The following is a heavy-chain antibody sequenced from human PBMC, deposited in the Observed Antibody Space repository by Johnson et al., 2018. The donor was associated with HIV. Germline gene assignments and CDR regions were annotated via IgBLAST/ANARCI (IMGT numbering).Heavy chain of an antibody. D-gene: IGHD2-15*01. Sequence: VQLVESGGGVVQPGRSLSLSCAASGFTFSSYAIHWVRQAPGKGLEWVAVISYDGSNKYYADSVKGRFTISRDNAKNSLYLQMNSLRAEDTALYYCAKGRVVVAATEAFDIWGQGTMVTVSS. CDR1: GFTFSSYA. J-gene: IGHJ3*02. CDR3: AKGRVVVAATEAFDI. CDR2: ISYDGSNK. V-gene: IGHV3-30*04.